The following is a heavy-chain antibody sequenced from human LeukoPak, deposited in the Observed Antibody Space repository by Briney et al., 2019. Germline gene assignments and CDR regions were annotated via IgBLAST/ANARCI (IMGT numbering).Heavy chain of an antibody. CDR3: AKDSKQDSSSWYGVWFDP. CDR2: ISYDGSNK. CDR1: GFTFSSYG. J-gene: IGHJ5*02. V-gene: IGHV3-30*18. Sequence: GGSLRLSCAASGFTFSSYGMHWVRQAPGKGLEWVAVISYDGSNKYYADSVKGRFTISRDNSKNTPYLQMNSLRAEDTAVYYCAKDSKQDSSSWYGVWFDPWGQGTLVTVSS. D-gene: IGHD6-13*01.